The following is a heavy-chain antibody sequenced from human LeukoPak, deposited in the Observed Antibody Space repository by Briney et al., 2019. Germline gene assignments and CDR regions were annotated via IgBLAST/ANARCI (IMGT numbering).Heavy chain of an antibody. J-gene: IGHJ4*02. D-gene: IGHD3-3*01. Sequence: SGGSLRLSCAASGFTFSSYAMSWVRQAPGKGLEWVSAINGSGGSTYYADSVKGRFTISRDNSKNTLYLQMNSLRAEDTAVYYCAKDGPLGARWSLNYFDSWGQGTLVTVSS. CDR2: INGSGGST. CDR1: GFTFSSYA. CDR3: AKDGPLGARWSLNYFDS. V-gene: IGHV3-23*01.